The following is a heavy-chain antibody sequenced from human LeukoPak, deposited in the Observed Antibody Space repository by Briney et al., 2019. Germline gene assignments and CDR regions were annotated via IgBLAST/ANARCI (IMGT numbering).Heavy chain of an antibody. Sequence: TGGSLRLSCAASRFTFSSYSMNWVRQAPGKGLEWVSSISSSSSYIYYADSVKGRFTISRDNAKNSLYLQMNSLRAEDTAVYYCARDTYYYDSSGSEGYYYCYMDVWGKGTTVTISS. CDR2: ISSSSSYI. D-gene: IGHD3-22*01. J-gene: IGHJ6*03. CDR1: RFTFSSYS. CDR3: ARDTYYYDSSGSEGYYYCYMDV. V-gene: IGHV3-21*01.